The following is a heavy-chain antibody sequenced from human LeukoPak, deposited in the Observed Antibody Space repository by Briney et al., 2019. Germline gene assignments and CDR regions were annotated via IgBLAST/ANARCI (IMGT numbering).Heavy chain of an antibody. D-gene: IGHD2-2*01. Sequence: SETLSLTCAVSGGSISSSNWWSWVRQPPGKGLEWIGEIYHSGSTNHNPSLKSRVTISVDKSKNQFSLKLSSVTAADTAVYYCARDQDIVVVPAASYYYGMDVWGQATTVTVSS. CDR1: GGSISSSNW. J-gene: IGHJ6*02. CDR3: ARDQDIVVVPAASYYYGMDV. CDR2: IYHSGST. V-gene: IGHV4-4*02.